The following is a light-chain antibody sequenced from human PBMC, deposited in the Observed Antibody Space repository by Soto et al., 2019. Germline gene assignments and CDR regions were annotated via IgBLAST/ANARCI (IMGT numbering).Light chain of an antibody. CDR3: QQYGSSPWT. CDR2: GAS. Sequence: EIVLTQSPGTLSLSPGERATLSCRASQSVSSSYLAWYQQKPGQAPRLLIYGASSRATDIPDGFSGSGSGTDFTLTISRLEPEDFAVYYCQQYGSSPWTFGQGTKVDIK. V-gene: IGKV3-20*01. CDR1: QSVSSSY. J-gene: IGKJ1*01.